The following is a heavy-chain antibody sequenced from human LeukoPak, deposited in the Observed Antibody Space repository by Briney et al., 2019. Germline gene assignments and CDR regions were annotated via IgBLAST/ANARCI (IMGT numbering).Heavy chain of an antibody. J-gene: IGHJ4*02. Sequence: GGSLRLSCAASGFTFNTFAMSWVRQAPGKGLEWVSVISGSGGRTYYADSVKGRFTISRDNSKNTLYLQMNGLRAEDTAVYYCAKGRYDSGGYYFNYFDYWGQGTLVTVSS. D-gene: IGHD3-22*01. CDR1: GFTFNTFA. CDR2: ISGSGGRT. V-gene: IGHV3-23*01. CDR3: AKGRYDSGGYYFNYFDY.